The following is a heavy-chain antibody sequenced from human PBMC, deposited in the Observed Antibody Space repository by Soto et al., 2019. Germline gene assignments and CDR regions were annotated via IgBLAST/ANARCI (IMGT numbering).Heavy chain of an antibody. J-gene: IGHJ4*02. CDR3: ARVGAALVRGSIGGFDY. CDR1: GGAFNGYY. Sequence: QVHLQQWGAGLLKPSETLSLTCAVNGGAFNGYYWTWIRQSPGKGLQWIGEINHSGTVDYNPSPRSPVTFSIDTSKKQFSLTLTSVTAADTAVYYCARVGAALVRGSIGGFDYWGQGTLVTVSS. CDR2: INHSGTV. V-gene: IGHV4-34*01. D-gene: IGHD3-10*01.